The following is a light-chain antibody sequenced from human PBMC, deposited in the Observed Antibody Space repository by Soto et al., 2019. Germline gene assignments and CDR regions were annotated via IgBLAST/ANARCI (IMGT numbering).Light chain of an antibody. CDR3: QPYGSSPLLT. J-gene: IGKJ4*01. CDR1: QSVSSSY. V-gene: IGKV3-20*01. CDR2: GAS. Sequence: EIVLTQSPGTLSLSPGERATLSCRASQSVSSSYLAWYQQKPGQAPRLLIYGASSRATGIPDRFSGSGSGTDFTLTISRLEPEDFAVYYCQPYGSSPLLTFGGGTKVEIK.